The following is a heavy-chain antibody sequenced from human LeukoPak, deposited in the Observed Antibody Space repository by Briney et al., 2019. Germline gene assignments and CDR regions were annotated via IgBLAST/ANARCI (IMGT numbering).Heavy chain of an antibody. CDR2: IYSGGST. J-gene: IGHJ4*02. CDR1: GFTVSSNY. V-gene: IGHV3-66*01. Sequence: LAGGSLRLSCAASGFTVSSNYMSWVRQAPGKGLEGVSVIYSGGSTCYADSVKGRFTISRDNSKNTLYLQMNSLRAEDTAVYYCARDTYDSSGYYPNYWGQGTLVTVSS. D-gene: IGHD3-22*01. CDR3: ARDTYDSSGYYPNY.